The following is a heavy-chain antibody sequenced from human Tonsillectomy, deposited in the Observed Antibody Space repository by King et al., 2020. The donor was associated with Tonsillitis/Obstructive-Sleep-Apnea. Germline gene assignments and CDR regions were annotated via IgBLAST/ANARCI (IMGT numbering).Heavy chain of an antibody. D-gene: IGHD3-3*01. CDR3: ARDSQYYDFWSGYYNGNYYYYYYMDF. V-gene: IGHV1-69*12. Sequence: VQLVQSGAEVKKPGSSVKVSCKASGGTFSSYAISWVRQAPGQGLEWMGGIIPIFGTANYAQKFQGRVTITADESTSTAYMELSSLRSEDTAVYYCARDSQYYDFWSGYYNGNYYYYYYMDFWGKGTTVTVSS. CDR1: GGTFSSYA. J-gene: IGHJ6*03. CDR2: IIPIFGTA.